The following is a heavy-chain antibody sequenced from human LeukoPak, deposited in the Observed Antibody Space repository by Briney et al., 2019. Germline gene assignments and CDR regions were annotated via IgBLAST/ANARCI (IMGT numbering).Heavy chain of an antibody. CDR3: ARDLRYCSGGSCKGFDY. Sequence: GGSLRLSCAASGFTFSCYSMNWVRQAPGKGLEWVSSISSSSSYIYYADSVKGRFTISRDNAKNSLYLQMNSLRAEDTAVYYCARDLRYCSGGSCKGFDYWGQGTLVTVSS. D-gene: IGHD2-15*01. CDR2: ISSSSSYI. J-gene: IGHJ4*02. CDR1: GFTFSCYS. V-gene: IGHV3-21*01.